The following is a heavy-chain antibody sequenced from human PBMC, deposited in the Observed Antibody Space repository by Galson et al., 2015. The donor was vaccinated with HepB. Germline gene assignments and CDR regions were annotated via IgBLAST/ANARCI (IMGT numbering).Heavy chain of an antibody. D-gene: IGHD6-13*01. CDR2: FDPEDGET. V-gene: IGHV1-24*01. CDR3: ATLYSSTPLLYYYYGMDV. Sequence: SVKVSCKVSGYTLTELSMHWVRQAPGKGLEWMEGFDPEDGETIYAQKFQGRVTMTEDTSTDTAYMELSSLRSEDTAVYYCATLYSSTPLLYYYYGMDVWGQGTTVTVSS. CDR1: GYTLTELS. J-gene: IGHJ6*02.